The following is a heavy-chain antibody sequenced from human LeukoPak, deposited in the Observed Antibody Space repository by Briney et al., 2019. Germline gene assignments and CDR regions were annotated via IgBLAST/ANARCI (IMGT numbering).Heavy chain of an antibody. V-gene: IGHV3-23*01. D-gene: IGHD6-19*01. CDR1: GFTFSTDA. CDR2: ISSSGGTT. Sequence: GGSLRLSCAASGFTFSTDAVNWVRQAPGKGLEWVSAISSSGGTTYYADSVKGRFSISRDNSKNTLYLQMNSLRAEDTAVYYCAKDPNGWPTTFDSWGQGTLVTVSA. CDR3: AKDPNGWPTTFDS. J-gene: IGHJ4*02.